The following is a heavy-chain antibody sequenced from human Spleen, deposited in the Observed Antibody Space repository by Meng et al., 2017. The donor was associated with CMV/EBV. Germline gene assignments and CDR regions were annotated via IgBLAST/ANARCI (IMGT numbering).Heavy chain of an antibody. CDR3: ARGRGIQLWLAYFDY. CDR1: GGSFSGYY. V-gene: IGHV4-34*01. D-gene: IGHD5-18*01. Sequence: QGQLQQWGAGLLKPSGTLSLTCAVYGGSFSGYYWSWIRQPPGKGLEWIGEINHSGSTNYNPSLKSRVTISVDTSKNQFSLKLSSVTAADTAVYYCARGRGIQLWLAYFDYWGQGTLVTVSS. J-gene: IGHJ4*02. CDR2: INHSGST.